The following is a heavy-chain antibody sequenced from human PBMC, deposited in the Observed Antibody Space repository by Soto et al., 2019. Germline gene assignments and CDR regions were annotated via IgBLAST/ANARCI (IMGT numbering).Heavy chain of an antibody. V-gene: IGHV1-46*01. CDR1: GYTLTGYY. J-gene: IGHJ5*02. CDR3: ARSPAQQPRGSNWFDP. CDR2: INPSGGST. D-gene: IGHD1-1*01. Sequence: ASVKVSCKASGYTLTGYYMHWVRQAPGQGLEWMGIINPSGGSTSYAQKFQGRVTMTRDTSTSTVYMELSSLRSEDTAVYYCARSPAQQPRGSNWFDPWGQGTLVTVS.